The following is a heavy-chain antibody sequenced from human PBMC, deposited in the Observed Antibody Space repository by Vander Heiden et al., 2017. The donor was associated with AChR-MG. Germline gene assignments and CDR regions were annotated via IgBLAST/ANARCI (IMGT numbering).Heavy chain of an antibody. V-gene: IGHV4-34*01. J-gene: IGHJ4*02. CDR1: GGSFSGLY. CDR2: INHSGST. CDR3: ARGRSNRTTVTPPIRY. Sequence: QLQLQQWGAGLLKLSETLSLPCAVYGGSFSGLYWSWIRQPPGKGLEWIGEINHSGSTNYNPSLKSRVTISVDTSKNQCSLKLSSVTAADTAVYYCARGRSNRTTVTPPIRYWGQGTLVTLSS. D-gene: IGHD4-17*01.